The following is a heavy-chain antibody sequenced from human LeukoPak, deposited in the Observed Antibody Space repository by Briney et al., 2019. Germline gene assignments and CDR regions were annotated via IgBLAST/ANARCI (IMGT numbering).Heavy chain of an antibody. CDR3: ARAKAVGATVSNFDY. J-gene: IGHJ4*02. Sequence: ASVKVSCKASGYTFTSYGISWVRQAPGQGLEWMGWISAYNGNTNYAQKLQGRVTMTTDTSTSTAYMELRSLRSDDTAVYYCARAKAVGATVSNFDYWGQGTLVTVSS. CDR1: GYTFTSYG. V-gene: IGHV1-18*01. D-gene: IGHD1-26*01. CDR2: ISAYNGNT.